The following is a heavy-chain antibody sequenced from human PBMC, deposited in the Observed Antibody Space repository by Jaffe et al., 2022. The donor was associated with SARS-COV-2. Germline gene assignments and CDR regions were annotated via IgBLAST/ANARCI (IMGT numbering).Heavy chain of an antibody. CDR3: TKGGPRFSSSPDRYLQH. D-gene: IGHD6-13*01. V-gene: IGHV3-23*01. J-gene: IGHJ1*01. Sequence: EVQLLESGGGLVQPGGSLRLSCAASGFIFSSYAMIWVRQAPGKGLEWVSAISGSGGSTYYADSVKGRFTISRDNSKNTLYLHLSSLRAEDTAVYYCTKGGPRFSSSPDRYLQHWGQGTLVTVSS. CDR2: ISGSGGST. CDR1: GFIFSSYA.